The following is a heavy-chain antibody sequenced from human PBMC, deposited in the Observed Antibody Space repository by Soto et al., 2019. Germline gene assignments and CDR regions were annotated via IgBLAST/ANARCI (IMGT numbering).Heavy chain of an antibody. V-gene: IGHV1-46*01. CDR2: INPSGATT. Sequence: QVQLVQSGAEVKKPGASVKVSCKASGYTFSSYYLHWVRQAPGQGLEWMGIINPSGATTSYPQKFQGRVTMTRDTSTSTVYMELSSLRAEDTAVYYCARIQGRVHDFVLQDASFDFWGQGALVTVSS. J-gene: IGHJ4*02. CDR3: ARIQGRVHDFVLQDASFDF. D-gene: IGHD5-18*01. CDR1: GYTFSSYY.